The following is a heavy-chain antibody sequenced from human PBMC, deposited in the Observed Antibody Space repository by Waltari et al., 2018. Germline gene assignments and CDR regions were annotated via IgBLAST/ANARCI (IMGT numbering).Heavy chain of an antibody. CDR2: IYPPDSDT. Sequence: QLVQSGVEMKMPGESLKISCKGSENIFRNSWIGWVRQMPGKGLEWLGTIYPPDSDTRYSPSFQGQVTLSADKSITTAYLQLNGLKASDSGIYYCARRGDLYGGYYFDYWGQGTLVIVSS. CDR1: ENIFRNSW. CDR3: ARRGDLYGGYYFDY. V-gene: IGHV5-51*01. J-gene: IGHJ4*02. D-gene: IGHD2-21*02.